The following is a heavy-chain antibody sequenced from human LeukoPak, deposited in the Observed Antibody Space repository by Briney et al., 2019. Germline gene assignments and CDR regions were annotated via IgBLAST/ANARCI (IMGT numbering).Heavy chain of an antibody. CDR2: ISSSSSYI. Sequence: GRSLRLSCAASGFTFSSYAMHWVRQAPGKGLEWVSSISSSSSYIYYADSVKGRFTISRDNAKNSLYLQMNSLRAEDTAVYYCAQSGLYYYYYYMDVWGKGTTVTVSS. V-gene: IGHV3-21*01. CDR1: GFTFSSYA. J-gene: IGHJ6*03. CDR3: AQSGLYYYYYYMDV.